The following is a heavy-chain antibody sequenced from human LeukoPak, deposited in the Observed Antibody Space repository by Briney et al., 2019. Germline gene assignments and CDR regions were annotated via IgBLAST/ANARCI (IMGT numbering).Heavy chain of an antibody. Sequence: SETLSLTCTVSGGSISSGGYYWSWIRQPPGKGLEWIGYIYHSGSTYYNPSLKSRVTISVDRSKNQFSLKLSSVTAADTAVYYCARPIGGSYLKDAFDIWGQGTMVTVSS. CDR1: GGSISSGGYY. CDR2: IYHSGST. V-gene: IGHV4-30-2*01. D-gene: IGHD1-26*01. J-gene: IGHJ3*02. CDR3: ARPIGGSYLKDAFDI.